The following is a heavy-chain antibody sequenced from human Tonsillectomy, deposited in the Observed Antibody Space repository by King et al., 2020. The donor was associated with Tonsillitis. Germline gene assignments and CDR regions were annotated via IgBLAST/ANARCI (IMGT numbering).Heavy chain of an antibody. CDR3: PTGLWRRWFDL. Sequence: VQLVESGGGLVKPGGSLRLSCAASGFTCSNAWMSWVRQAPGKGLEWVGRIKSKTDGGTTDYAAPVKGRFTISRDDSKNTLYLQMNSLKTEDTAVYYCPTGLWRRWFDLWGRGTLVTVSS. V-gene: IGHV3-15*01. D-gene: IGHD2-21*01. CDR1: GFTCSNAW. J-gene: IGHJ2*01. CDR2: IKSKTDGGTT.